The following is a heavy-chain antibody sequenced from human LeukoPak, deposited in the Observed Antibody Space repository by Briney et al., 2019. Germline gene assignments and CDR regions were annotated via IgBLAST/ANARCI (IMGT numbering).Heavy chain of an antibody. J-gene: IGHJ3*02. Sequence: PGGSLRLSCAASGFTFSSYTMNWVRQAPGKGLEWVSSISSSSSYIYYADSVKGRFTISRDNAKNSLYLQMNSPRAEDTAVYYCARGGYSGYDSTQGAFDIWGQGTMVTVSS. CDR3: ARGGYSGYDSTQGAFDI. CDR2: ISSSSSYI. D-gene: IGHD5-12*01. V-gene: IGHV3-21*04. CDR1: GFTFSSYT.